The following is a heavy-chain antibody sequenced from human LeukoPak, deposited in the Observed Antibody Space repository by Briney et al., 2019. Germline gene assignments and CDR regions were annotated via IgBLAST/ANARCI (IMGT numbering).Heavy chain of an antibody. Sequence: SETLSLTCTVSGGSISSYYWSWIRQPPGKGLEWIGYIYYSGSTNYNPSLKSRVTMSVDTSKNQFSLKLTSVTAADTAVYYCARLGDSSTSNYFEYWGQGTQVTVSS. CDR1: GGSISSYY. V-gene: IGHV4-59*01. CDR2: IYYSGST. CDR3: ARLGDSSTSNYFEY. J-gene: IGHJ4*02. D-gene: IGHD6-13*01.